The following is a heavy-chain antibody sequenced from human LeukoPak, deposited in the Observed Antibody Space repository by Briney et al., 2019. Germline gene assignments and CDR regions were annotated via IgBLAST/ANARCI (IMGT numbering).Heavy chain of an antibody. CDR2: ISGSGGST. Sequence: GGSLRLACAASGFTFSSYAMSWVRQAPGKGLEWVSAISGSGGSTYYADSVKGRFTISRDNSKNTLYLQMNSLRAEDTTVYYCARGADTGYSSDSWGQGTLVTVSS. D-gene: IGHD6-19*01. CDR1: GFTFSSYA. J-gene: IGHJ5*02. V-gene: IGHV3-23*01. CDR3: ARGADTGYSSDS.